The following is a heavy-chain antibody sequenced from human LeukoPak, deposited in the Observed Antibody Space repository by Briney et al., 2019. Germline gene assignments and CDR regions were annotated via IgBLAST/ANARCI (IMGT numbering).Heavy chain of an antibody. CDR3: ARSGGPYSSNWSDY. CDR1: GYFFTNYG. J-gene: IGHJ5*01. V-gene: IGHV1-18*04. D-gene: IGHD6-13*01. Sequence: GASVKVSCKASGYFFTNYGISWVRQAPGQGLEWMGWISAYNGNTNYAQKFQGRVTMTTDTSTSTAYMELRSLRSDDTAMYFCARSGGPYSSNWSDYWGQGTLVTVSS. CDR2: ISAYNGNT.